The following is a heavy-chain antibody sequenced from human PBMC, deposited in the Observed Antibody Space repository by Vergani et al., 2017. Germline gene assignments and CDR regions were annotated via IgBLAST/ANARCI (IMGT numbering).Heavy chain of an antibody. J-gene: IGHJ4*02. CDR1: GGSINTGAYY. CDR3: ARQLTVRGVILEFDY. Sequence: QVQLQESGPRLVRPSQTLSLTCTVSGGSINTGAYYWSWIRQPAGKGLEWIGRVYTSGMTNYNPSLKSRVTILVDRSKSQLSLKLTSVTAGDTAVYFCARQLTVRGVILEFDYWGQGTLVTVSS. V-gene: IGHV4-61*02. D-gene: IGHD3-10*01. CDR2: VYTSGMT.